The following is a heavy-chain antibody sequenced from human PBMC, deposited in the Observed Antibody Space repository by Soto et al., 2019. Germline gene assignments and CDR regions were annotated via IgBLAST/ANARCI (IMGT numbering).Heavy chain of an antibody. Sequence: EVQLAESGGVLVQPGGSLRLSCVASGFTFSDHWMHWVRQAPGKGLVWVSRINSGGRRTNYADSVKGRFTISRDNAKNTLYLEMNSLSLADTAVYYCARGNCSGDTCFFGGTHWGRGTRVTVSS. J-gene: IGHJ4*02. D-gene: IGHD2-21*02. CDR1: GFTFSDHW. CDR2: INSGGRRT. CDR3: ARGNCSGDTCFFGGTH. V-gene: IGHV3-74*01.